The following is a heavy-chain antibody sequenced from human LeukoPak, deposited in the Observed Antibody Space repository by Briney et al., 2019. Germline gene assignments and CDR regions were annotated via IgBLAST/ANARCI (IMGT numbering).Heavy chain of an antibody. D-gene: IGHD3-9*01. Sequence: SVKVSCKASGGTFSSYAISWMRQAPGQGLEWMGGIIPIFGTANYAQKFQGRVTITADESTSTAYMELSSLRSEDTAVYYCARDKEDILTGYQGYYYYGMDVWGKGTTVTVSS. J-gene: IGHJ6*04. CDR1: GGTFSSYA. CDR3: ARDKEDILTGYQGYYYYGMDV. V-gene: IGHV1-69*01. CDR2: IIPIFGTA.